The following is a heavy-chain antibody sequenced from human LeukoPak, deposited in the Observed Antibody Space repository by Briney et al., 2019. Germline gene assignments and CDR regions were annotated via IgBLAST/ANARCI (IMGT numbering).Heavy chain of an antibody. Sequence: KSGGSLRLSCAASGFTFSNAWMSWVRQAPGKGLEWVGRIKSKTDGGTTDYAAPVKGRFTISRDDSKNTLHLQMNSLKTEDTAVYYCTTVGSSLGVAGHDYWGQGTLVTVSS. D-gene: IGHD6-19*01. V-gene: IGHV3-15*01. J-gene: IGHJ4*02. CDR1: GFTFSNAW. CDR3: TTVGSSLGVAGHDY. CDR2: IKSKTDGGTT.